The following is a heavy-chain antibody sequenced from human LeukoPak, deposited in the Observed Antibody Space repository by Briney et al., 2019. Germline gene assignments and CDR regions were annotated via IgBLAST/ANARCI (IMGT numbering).Heavy chain of an antibody. J-gene: IGHJ4*02. Sequence: PSETLSLTCTVSGGSISSDYWSWIRQPPGKGLEWIGYFYYSGSTNYNPSLKSRVTIFVDTSKNQFSLRLSSVSAADTAVYYCARARGSPSAVDYWGQGTLVTVSS. CDR1: GGSISSDY. CDR2: FYYSGST. V-gene: IGHV4-59*08. CDR3: ARARGSPSAVDY. D-gene: IGHD3-10*01.